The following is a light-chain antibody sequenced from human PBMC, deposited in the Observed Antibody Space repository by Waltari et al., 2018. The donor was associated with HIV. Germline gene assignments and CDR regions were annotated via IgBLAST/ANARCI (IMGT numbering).Light chain of an antibody. J-gene: IGLJ2*01. CDR3: SSYGGSSIWL. CDR2: EAI. Sequence: QSALTQPASVSGSPGQSITISCTGTSSDVGNYNLVSWYQQHPGKAPKLIIYEAIKRPSGVSDRNSGSKSASTASLTSSVLQADDEADYFCSSYGGSSIWLFGGGTKLSVL. CDR1: SSDVGNYNL. V-gene: IGLV2-23*01.